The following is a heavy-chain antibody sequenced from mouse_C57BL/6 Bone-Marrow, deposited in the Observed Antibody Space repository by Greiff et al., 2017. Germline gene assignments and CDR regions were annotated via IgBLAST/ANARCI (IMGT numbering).Heavy chain of an antibody. Sequence: DVMLVESGGDLVKPGGSLKLSCAASGFTFSSYGMSWVRQTPDKRLEWVATISSGGSYTYYPDSVKGRFTISRDNAKNTLYLQMSSLKSEDTAMYYCARLRTGPFAYWGQGTLVTVSA. J-gene: IGHJ3*01. V-gene: IGHV5-6*02. CDR3: ARLRTGPFAY. CDR2: ISSGGSYT. CDR1: GFTFSSYG. D-gene: IGHD4-1*01.